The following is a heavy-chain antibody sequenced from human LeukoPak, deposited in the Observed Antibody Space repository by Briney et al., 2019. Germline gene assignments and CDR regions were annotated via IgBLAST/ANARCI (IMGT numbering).Heavy chain of an antibody. CDR1: GGTFSSYA. J-gene: IGHJ3*02. D-gene: IGHD2-2*01. CDR2: IIPILGIA. Sequence: ASVKVSCKASGGTFSSYAISWVRQAPGQGLEWMGRIIPILGIANYAQKFQGRVTITADKSTSTAYMELSSLRSEDTAVYYCASPRALYCSSTSCQTANGAFDIWGQGTMVTVSS. CDR3: ASPRALYCSSTSCQTANGAFDI. V-gene: IGHV1-69*04.